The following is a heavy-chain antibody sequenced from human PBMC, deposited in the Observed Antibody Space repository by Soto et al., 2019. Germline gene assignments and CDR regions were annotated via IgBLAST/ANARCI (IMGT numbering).Heavy chain of an antibody. CDR3: ARGIAGTIRGCMDV. J-gene: IGHJ6*02. V-gene: IGHV4-30-4*01. CDR2: IFYSGSA. Sequence: SETLSLTCTVSGGSISSGNYYWSWIRRPPGKGLEWIGYIFYSGSAYYNPSLKSRVTISLDTSKNQFSLRLTSVTAADTAVYYCARGIAGTIRGCMDVWGQGTTVRVSS. CDR1: GGSISSGNYY. D-gene: IGHD1-7*01.